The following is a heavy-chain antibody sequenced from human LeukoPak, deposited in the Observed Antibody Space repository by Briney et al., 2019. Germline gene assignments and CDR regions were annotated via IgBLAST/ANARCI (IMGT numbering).Heavy chain of an antibody. CDR3: ARADTAMDFDY. CDR1: GFTFDDYA. Sequence: PGGSLRLSCAASGFTFDDYAMHWVRQAPGKGLEWVSGISWNSGSIGYADSVKGRFTISRDNAKNSLYLQMNSLRAEDTAVYYCARADTAMDFDYWGQGTLVTVSS. V-gene: IGHV3-9*01. CDR2: ISWNSGSI. D-gene: IGHD5-18*01. J-gene: IGHJ4*02.